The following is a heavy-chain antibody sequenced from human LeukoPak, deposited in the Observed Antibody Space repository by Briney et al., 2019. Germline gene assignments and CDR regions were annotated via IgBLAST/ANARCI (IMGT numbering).Heavy chain of an antibody. J-gene: IGHJ5*02. Sequence: SETLSLTCTVSGGSVSSGSYYWRWIRQPPGTGLEWIGYIYYSGSTNYNPSLKSRVTISVDTSKNQFSLKLSSVTAADTAVYYCATSVSYGSGVTNWFDPWGQGTLVTVSS. CDR1: GGSVSSGSYY. CDR3: ATSVSYGSGVTNWFDP. CDR2: IYYSGST. D-gene: IGHD3-10*01. V-gene: IGHV4-61*01.